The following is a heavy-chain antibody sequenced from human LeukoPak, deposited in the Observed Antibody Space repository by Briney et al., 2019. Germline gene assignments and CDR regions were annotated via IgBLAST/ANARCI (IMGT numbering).Heavy chain of an antibody. J-gene: IGHJ4*02. V-gene: IGHV4-31*03. CDR3: ARVYDSSGYHYYFDY. Sequence: SETLSLTCTVSGGSISSGGYYWSWIRQHPGNGLEWIGYIYYSGSTYYNPSLKSRVTISVDTSKNQFSLKLSSVTAADTAVYYCARVYDSSGYHYYFDYWGQGTLVTVSS. CDR1: GGSISSGGYY. CDR2: IYYSGST. D-gene: IGHD3-22*01.